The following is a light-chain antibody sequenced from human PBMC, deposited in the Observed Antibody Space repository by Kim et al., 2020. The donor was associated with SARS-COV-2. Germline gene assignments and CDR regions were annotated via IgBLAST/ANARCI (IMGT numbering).Light chain of an antibody. CDR2: DNI. CDR3: QVWDSGSDHVV. J-gene: IGLJ2*01. Sequence: SYELTQPPSVSVAPGKTATIICGGDSIGRRNVHWYQQKPGQAPVVVVYDNIDRPSGIPERFSGSNSGNTATLTISRVDAGDEADYFCQVWDSGSDHVVFGGGTQLTVL. V-gene: IGLV3-21*03. CDR1: SIGRRN.